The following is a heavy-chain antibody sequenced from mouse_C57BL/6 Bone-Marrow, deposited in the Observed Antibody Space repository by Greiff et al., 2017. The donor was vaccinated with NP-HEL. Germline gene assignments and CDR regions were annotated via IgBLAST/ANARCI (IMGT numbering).Heavy chain of an antibody. J-gene: IGHJ3*01. CDR2: ISDGGSYT. CDR3: ARNAWFAY. Sequence: EVKLMESGGGLVKPGGSLKLSCAASGFTFSSYAMSWVRQTPEKRLEWVATISDGGSYTYYPDNVKGRFTISRDNAKNNLYLQMSHLKSEDTAMYYCARNAWFAYWGQRTLVTVSA. V-gene: IGHV5-4*03. CDR1: GFTFSSYA.